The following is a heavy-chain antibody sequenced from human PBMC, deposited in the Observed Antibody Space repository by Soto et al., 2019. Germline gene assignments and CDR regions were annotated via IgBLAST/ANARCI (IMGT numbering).Heavy chain of an antibody. CDR3: ARLDPYCSGGSCYPEDWFDP. CDR2: IYYSGST. Sequence: PSETLSLTCTVSGGSISSFYWSWIRQPPGKGLEWIGYIYYSGSTNYNPSIKSRVTISVDTSKNQFSLKLSSVTAADTAVYYCARLDPYCSGGSCYPEDWFDPWGQGTLVTVS. D-gene: IGHD2-15*01. J-gene: IGHJ5*02. V-gene: IGHV4-59*08. CDR1: GGSISSFY.